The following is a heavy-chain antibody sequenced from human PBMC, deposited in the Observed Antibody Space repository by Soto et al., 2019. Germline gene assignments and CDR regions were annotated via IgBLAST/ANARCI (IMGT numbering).Heavy chain of an antibody. CDR1: GFTFSSYA. V-gene: IGHV3-23*01. CDR2: ISGNSGST. D-gene: IGHD2-2*01. J-gene: IGHJ4*02. Sequence: GGSLRLSCAASGFTFSSYAMSWVRQAPGKGPEWVSSISGNSGSTYNADSVKGRFTISRDNFKNTVFLEMNSLRSEDTAMYYCAKDTVVVPAAGRGFDYWGQGTLVTVSS. CDR3: AKDTVVVPAAGRGFDY.